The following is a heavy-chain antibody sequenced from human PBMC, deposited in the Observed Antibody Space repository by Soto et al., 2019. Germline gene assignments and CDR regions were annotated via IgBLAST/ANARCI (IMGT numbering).Heavy chain of an antibody. J-gene: IGHJ5*02. CDR1: GFTFSSYA. Sequence: PGGSLRLSCAASGFTFSSYAMSWVRQAPGKGLEWVSAISGSGGSTYYADSVKGRFTISRDNSKNTLYLQMNSLRAEDTAVYYCAKYTTLQSGFWFDPWGQGTLVTVSA. CDR3: AKYTTLQSGFWFDP. D-gene: IGHD1-1*01. CDR2: ISGSGGST. V-gene: IGHV3-23*01.